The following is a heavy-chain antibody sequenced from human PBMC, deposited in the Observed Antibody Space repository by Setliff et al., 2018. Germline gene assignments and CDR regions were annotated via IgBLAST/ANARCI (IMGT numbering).Heavy chain of an antibody. D-gene: IGHD3-22*01. CDR3: ARLALTGYDSSGYYYALDYYYYMDV. CDR1: GFSFSNYG. CDR2: ISTSSGTI. Sequence: GGSLRLSCVVSGFSFSNYGMTWVRQAPGKGLEWISYISTSSGTIYNADSVKGRFTISRDNANHSLYLQMNSLRAEDTAVYYCARLALTGYDSSGYYYALDYYYYMDVWGKGTTVTVSS. J-gene: IGHJ6*03. V-gene: IGHV3-48*01.